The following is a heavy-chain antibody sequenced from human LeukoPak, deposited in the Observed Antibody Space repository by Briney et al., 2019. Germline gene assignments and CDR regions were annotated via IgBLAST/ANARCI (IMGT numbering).Heavy chain of an antibody. CDR3: ARYGYYYDSSGYYSTQSLFDY. CDR2: IYPGDSDT. V-gene: IGHV5-51*01. CDR1: GYSFTSYW. D-gene: IGHD3-22*01. Sequence: GESLKISCKGSGYSFTSYWIGWVRQMPGKGLEWMGIIYPGDSDTRYSPSFQGQVTISADKSISTAYLQWSSLKASDTAMYYCARYGYYYDSSGYYSTQSLFDYWGQGTLVTVSS. J-gene: IGHJ4*02.